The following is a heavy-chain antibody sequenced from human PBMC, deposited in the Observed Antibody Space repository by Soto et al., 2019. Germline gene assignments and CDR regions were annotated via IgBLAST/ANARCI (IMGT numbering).Heavy chain of an antibody. V-gene: IGHV1-69*08. J-gene: IGHJ6*03. CDR2: IIPALGTA. Sequence: VQLEQSGAEMRKPGSSVKVSCKASGVTFNNYTITWVRQAPGQGLEWMGGIIPALGTATYPQNFQGRVIFTADRPTGTAYMELSSLISEDTAVYYCARQHCSGTNCPDYYYYLDVWGKGTTVTVSS. CDR3: ARQHCSGTNCPDYYYYLDV. CDR1: GVTFNNYT. D-gene: IGHD2-2*01.